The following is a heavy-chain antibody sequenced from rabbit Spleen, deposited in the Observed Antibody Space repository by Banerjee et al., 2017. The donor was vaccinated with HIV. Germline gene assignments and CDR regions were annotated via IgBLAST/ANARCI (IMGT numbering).Heavy chain of an antibody. V-gene: IGHV1S43*01. Sequence: QEQLEESGGGLVKPGGTLTLTCKASGFDLSSYYYMCWVRQAPGNGPEWIAYIDPVFGNTYYASWVNGRFTISSHNAQNTLYLQLNSLTAADTATYFCVRDTGSSFSTYGMDLWGQGTLVTVS. CDR3: VRDTGSSFSTYGMDL. CDR2: IDPVFGNT. CDR1: GFDLSSYYY. J-gene: IGHJ6*01. D-gene: IGHD8-1*01.